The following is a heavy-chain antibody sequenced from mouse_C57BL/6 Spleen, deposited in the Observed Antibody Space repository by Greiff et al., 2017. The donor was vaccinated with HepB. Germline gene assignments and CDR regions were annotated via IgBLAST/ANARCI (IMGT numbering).Heavy chain of an antibody. CDR3: ARRLDYYGSSFDY. V-gene: IGHV1-50*01. CDR2: IDPSDSYT. J-gene: IGHJ2*01. Sequence: VQLQQPGAELVKPGASVKLSCKASGYTFTSYWMQWVKQRPGQGLEWIGEIDPSDSYTNYNQKFKGKATLTVDTSSSTAYMQLSSLTSEDSAVYYCARRLDYYGSSFDYWGQGTTLTVSS. CDR1: GYTFTSYW. D-gene: IGHD1-1*01.